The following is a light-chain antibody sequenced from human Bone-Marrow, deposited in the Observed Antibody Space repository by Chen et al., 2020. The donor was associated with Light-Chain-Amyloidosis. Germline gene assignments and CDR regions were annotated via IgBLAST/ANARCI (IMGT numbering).Light chain of an antibody. CDR3: NSYTTSDTYV. CDR1: SGDVGAYNY. J-gene: IGLJ1*01. CDR2: DVS. Sequence: QSALTQPASVSGSPGQSITISCTGTSGDVGAYNYVSWYQQHPGKAPKLLIYDVSNRPSGVSNRFSGSKSGNTASLTISGLQAEEEADYYCNSYTTSDTYVFGTGTEVTVL. V-gene: IGLV2-14*03.